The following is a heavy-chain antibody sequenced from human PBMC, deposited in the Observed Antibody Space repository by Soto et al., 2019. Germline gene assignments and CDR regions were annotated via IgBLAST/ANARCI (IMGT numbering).Heavy chain of an antibody. D-gene: IGHD1-7*01. J-gene: IGHJ4*02. CDR2: ISSNGGTK. Sequence: EVQLAESGGGMVQPGGSLRLSCVASGFTFSSYDMHWVRQAPGKGLEYVSSISSNGGTKYYGTSVKGRFTISRDNSKNTLYLQMGSLRADDMAVYYCVRRVSGNYDYWGQGTLVNVSS. CDR3: VRRVSGNYDY. V-gene: IGHV3-64*01. CDR1: GFTFSSYD.